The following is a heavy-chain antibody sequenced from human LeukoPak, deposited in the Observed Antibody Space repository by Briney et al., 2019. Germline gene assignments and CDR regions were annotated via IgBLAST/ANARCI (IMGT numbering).Heavy chain of an antibody. Sequence: GASVKVSCTASGYTFGSYGVSWVRQAPGQELEWMAWISPYNGNTNYAQKFQGRVTMTTDTSTSTAYMELRSLRADDTAVYYCARDSASVWPGSSGWSNWFDPWGQGTLVTVSS. D-gene: IGHD6-19*01. CDR3: ARDSASVWPGSSGWSNWFDP. J-gene: IGHJ5*02. CDR1: GYTFGSYG. CDR2: ISPYNGNT. V-gene: IGHV1-18*01.